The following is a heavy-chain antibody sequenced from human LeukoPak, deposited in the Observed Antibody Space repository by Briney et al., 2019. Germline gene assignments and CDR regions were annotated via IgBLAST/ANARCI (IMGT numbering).Heavy chain of an antibody. J-gene: IGHJ6*02. CDR3: TRAGRTRMDV. Sequence: GGSLRLSCVVAGFTFSVFERNWVRQSWGKGLEGVSYINGGGSTIYYANSVKGRFTISRKNAQNSLYLQMNSLTDEDTAVYYGTRAGRTRMDVWGQGTTVTVSS. CDR1: GFTFSVFE. CDR2: INGGGSTI. V-gene: IGHV3-48*03. D-gene: IGHD1/OR15-1a*01.